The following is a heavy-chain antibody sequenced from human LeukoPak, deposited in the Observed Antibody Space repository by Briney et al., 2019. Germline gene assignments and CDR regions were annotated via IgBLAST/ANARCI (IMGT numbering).Heavy chain of an antibody. J-gene: IGHJ4*02. CDR1: GYTFTNNA. V-gene: IGHV7-4-1*02. CDR3: GRDPKLGIRGYTYGYIDH. D-gene: IGHD5-18*01. Sequence: GASEKVSCKTSGYTFTNNAINWVRQAPGQGLEWMGWINTNTGNPSYAQGFFTGRYVFSLDTSASTAYLQINGLKADDTAVYYCGRDPKLGIRGYTYGYIDHWGQGTLLTVAS. CDR2: INTNTGNP.